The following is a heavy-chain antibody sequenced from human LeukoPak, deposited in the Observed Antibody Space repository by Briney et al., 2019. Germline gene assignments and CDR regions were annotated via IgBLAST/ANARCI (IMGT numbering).Heavy chain of an antibody. D-gene: IGHD2-2*01. CDR2: SGIT. CDR1: GGSISSFY. Sequence: SETLSRTCTVSGGSISSFYWSWIRLPPGKGLEWIGYSGITNYNPSLKSRVTISVDTSKNQFSLKLSSVTAADTAVYYCARHLGFCSSSSCYSLFGPWGRGTLVTVSS. CDR3: ARHLGFCSSSSCYSLFGP. V-gene: IGHV4-59*01. J-gene: IGHJ5*02.